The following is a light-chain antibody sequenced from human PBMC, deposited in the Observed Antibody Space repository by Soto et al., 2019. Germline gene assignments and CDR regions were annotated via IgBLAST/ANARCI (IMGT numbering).Light chain of an antibody. V-gene: IGKV3-15*01. CDR1: QSVSSY. CDR2: LTS. Sequence: EIVLTQSPATLSLSPGEKATLSVRASQSVSSYLAWYQQKPGQTPRLLIYLTSTRATGIPARFSGSGSGTEFTLTISSLQSEDFAVYYCQQYHNWPITFGQGTRLEIK. J-gene: IGKJ5*01. CDR3: QQYHNWPIT.